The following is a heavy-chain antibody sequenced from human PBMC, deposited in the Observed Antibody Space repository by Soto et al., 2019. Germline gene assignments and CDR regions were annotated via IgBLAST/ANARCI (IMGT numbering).Heavy chain of an antibody. CDR2: IIPIIGTR. Sequence: QVQLVQSGAEVKKPGSSVKVSCKASVGTFSIYAVSWVRQAPGQGREWMGGIIPIIGTRNYAQRFQGRITITGDESTSTAYMELSSLKAADTAVYYWARDLGSGYDPGDYWGQGTLVTVSS. CDR3: ARDLGSGYDPGDY. CDR1: VGTFSIYA. V-gene: IGHV1-69*12. J-gene: IGHJ4*02. D-gene: IGHD5-12*01.